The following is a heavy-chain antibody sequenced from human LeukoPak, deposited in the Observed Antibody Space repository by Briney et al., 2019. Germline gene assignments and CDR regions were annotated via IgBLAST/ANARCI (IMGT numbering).Heavy chain of an antibody. Sequence: PGGSLRLPCAASGFTFSSYAMHWVRQAPGKGLEWVAVISYDGSNKYYADSVKGRFTISRDNSKNTLYLQMNSLRAEDTAVYYCARDREQWLGPYYYGMDVWGQGTTVTVSS. CDR1: GFTFSSYA. D-gene: IGHD6-19*01. V-gene: IGHV3-30-3*01. CDR2: ISYDGSNK. CDR3: ARDREQWLGPYYYGMDV. J-gene: IGHJ6*02.